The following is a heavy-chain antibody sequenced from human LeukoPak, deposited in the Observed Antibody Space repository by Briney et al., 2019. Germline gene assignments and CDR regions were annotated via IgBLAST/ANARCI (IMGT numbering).Heavy chain of an antibody. CDR3: ASTRHSYGDSPNYFDY. Sequence: PSETLSLTCTVSGYSISSGYYWGWIRQPPGKGLEWIGSIYHSGSTYYNPSLKSRVTISVDTSKNQFSLKLSSVTAADTAVYYCASTRHSYGDSPNYFDYWGQGTLVTVSS. J-gene: IGHJ4*02. V-gene: IGHV4-38-2*02. CDR1: GYSISSGYY. D-gene: IGHD4-17*01. CDR2: IYHSGST.